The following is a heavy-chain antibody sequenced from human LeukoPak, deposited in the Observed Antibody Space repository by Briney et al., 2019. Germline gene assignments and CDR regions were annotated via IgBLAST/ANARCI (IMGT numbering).Heavy chain of an antibody. CDR2: INSDGSEG. CDR1: GFTFSGFW. V-gene: IGHV3-7*03. J-gene: IGHJ6*02. D-gene: IGHD3-22*01. CDR3: ARMKTASSGFTYYYYYYGMDV. Sequence: GGSLRLSCAVSGFTFSGFWMSWSRQAPGKGLEWVASINSDGSEGYYADVVKGRFTISRDNAKNSLYLQINSLRAEDTAVYYCARMKTASSGFTYYYYYYGMDVWGQGTTVTVSS.